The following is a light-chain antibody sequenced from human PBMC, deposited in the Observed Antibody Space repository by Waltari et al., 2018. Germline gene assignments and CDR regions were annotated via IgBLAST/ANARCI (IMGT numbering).Light chain of an antibody. V-gene: IGKV3-20*01. CDR3: QHYVNLPVT. CDR1: QSVSRA. CDR2: AAS. J-gene: IGKJ1*01. Sequence: EIVLTQSPGTPSLSPGERATLSCRASQSVSRALAWYQQKPGQAPRLLIYAASTRATGVPDRFSGSGSGIGFSLTISRLDPEDFAVYYCQHYVNLPVTFGQGTKVEI.